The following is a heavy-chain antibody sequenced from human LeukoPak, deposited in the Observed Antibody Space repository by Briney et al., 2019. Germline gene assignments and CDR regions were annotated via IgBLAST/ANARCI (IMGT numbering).Heavy chain of an antibody. CDR2: ISSNGGNT. D-gene: IGHD6-6*01. V-gene: IGHV3-64*01. J-gene: IGHJ3*02. CDR3: TRTRQSGRSSSVGDAFDI. Sequence: TGGSLRLSCAASGFTFSSYAMHWVRQAPGRGLEYVSVISSNGGNTYYANSVEGRFTISRDNSKNTLYLQMGSLRAEDTAVYYCTRTRQSGRSSSVGDAFDIWGQGTMVIVSS. CDR1: GFTFSSYA.